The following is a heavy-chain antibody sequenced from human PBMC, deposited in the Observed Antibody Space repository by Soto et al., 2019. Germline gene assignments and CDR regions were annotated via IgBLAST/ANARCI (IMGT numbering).Heavy chain of an antibody. D-gene: IGHD3-22*01. CDR3: ARFYYDSSGYLPSPYYYYYGMDV. CDR1: GFTFSSYW. Sequence: GGSLRLSCAASGFTFSSYWMSWVRQAPWKGLEWVANIKQDGSEKYYVDSVKGRFTISRDNAKNSLYLQMNSLRAEDTAVYYCARFYYDSSGYLPSPYYYYYGMDVWGKGPTVTVSS. CDR2: IKQDGSEK. V-gene: IGHV3-7*04. J-gene: IGHJ6*04.